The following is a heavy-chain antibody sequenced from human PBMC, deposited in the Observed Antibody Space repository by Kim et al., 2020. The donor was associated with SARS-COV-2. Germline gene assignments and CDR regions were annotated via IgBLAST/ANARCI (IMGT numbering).Heavy chain of an antibody. D-gene: IGHD1-26*01. J-gene: IGHJ4*02. CDR3: AREGPLWELLGY. Sequence: YADSVKGRFTISRDNSKNTLYLQMNSLRAEDTAVYYCAREGPLWELLGYWGQGTLVTVSS. V-gene: IGHV3-66*01.